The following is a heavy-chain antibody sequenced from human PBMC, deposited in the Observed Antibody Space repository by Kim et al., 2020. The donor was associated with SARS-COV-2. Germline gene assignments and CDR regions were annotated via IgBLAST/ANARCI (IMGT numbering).Heavy chain of an antibody. J-gene: IGHJ6*02. V-gene: IGHV4-59*13. Sequence: SETLSLTCTVSGGSISSYYWSWIRQPPGKGLEWIGYIYYSGSTNYNPSLKSRVTISVDTSKNQFSLKLSSVTAADTAVYYCAREAWYSGYDSRFASPGNTNYYYYYGMDVWGQGTTVTVSS. CDR1: GGSISSYY. CDR3: AREAWYSGYDSRFASPGNTNYYYYYGMDV. D-gene: IGHD5-12*01. CDR2: IYYSGST.